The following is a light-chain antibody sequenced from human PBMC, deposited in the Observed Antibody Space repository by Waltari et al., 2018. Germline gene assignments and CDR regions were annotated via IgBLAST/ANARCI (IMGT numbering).Light chain of an antibody. Sequence: QSVLTQPPSASGTPGQRVTISCSGRSSNIGSNYVYWYQQLPGTAPKLLIYRNNQRPSGVPDRFSGSKSGTSASLAISGLRSEDEADYYCAAWDDSLMVFGGGTKLTVL. CDR3: AAWDDSLMV. J-gene: IGLJ2*01. CDR2: RNN. V-gene: IGLV1-47*01. CDR1: SSNIGSNY.